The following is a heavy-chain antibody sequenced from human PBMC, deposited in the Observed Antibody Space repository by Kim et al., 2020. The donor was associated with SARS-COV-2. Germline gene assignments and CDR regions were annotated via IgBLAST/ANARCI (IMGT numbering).Heavy chain of an antibody. J-gene: IGHJ4*02. CDR1: GFTVGNNY. V-gene: IGHV3-53*01. D-gene: IGHD2-15*01. CDR3: ANSAAY. Sequence: GGSLRLSCAASGFTVGNNYMRWVRQAPGKGLEWGSLIYSGGSTYYADSVKGRFTISRDSSKNTLYLQMNSLRVEDTAVYYCANSAAYWGQGTLVTVSS. CDR2: IYSGGST.